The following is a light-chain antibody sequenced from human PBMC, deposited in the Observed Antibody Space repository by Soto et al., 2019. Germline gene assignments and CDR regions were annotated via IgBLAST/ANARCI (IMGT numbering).Light chain of an antibody. CDR2: GAS. J-gene: IGKJ5*01. CDR1: RGVSANY. CDR3: QQYGSSSIT. V-gene: IGKV3-20*01. Sequence: ENLLTQSPGTLSLSPGEGATVSCRASRGVSANYLAWYQQKPGQAPTLIIYGASIRAAGIPDRFSGSGSGTDLTLTISRLEPEDFAVYYCQQYGSSSITFGQGTRLEI.